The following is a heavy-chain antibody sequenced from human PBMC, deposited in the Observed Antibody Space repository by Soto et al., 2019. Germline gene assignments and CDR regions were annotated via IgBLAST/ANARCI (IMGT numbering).Heavy chain of an antibody. CDR2: NYHSGST. J-gene: IGHJ4*02. V-gene: IGHV4-4*02. D-gene: IGHD1-26*01. CDR1: SGSISSSNW. Sequence: QVQLQESGPGLVKPSGTLSLTCAVSSGSISSSNWWSWVRQPPGKGLEGIGENYHSGSTNYNTSLKSRVTIAVDKSKNQCSLKLSSVTAADPAVYYCARSRGEGDYFDYWGQGTLVTVSS. CDR3: ARSRGEGDYFDY.